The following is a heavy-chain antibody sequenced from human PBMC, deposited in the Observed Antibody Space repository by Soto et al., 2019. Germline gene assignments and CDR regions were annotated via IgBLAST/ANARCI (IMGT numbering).Heavy chain of an antibody. Sequence: LSLSCTVSGDSISSSNSHWGWTRQPPGKGLEYIGSVYYGGAIFYSGNIYYNPSLKSRVTISVDTSKNQFSLRLSSVTAADTGVYYCVRYDRINMKPYSPEGFHIWGQGTMVTVSS. CDR3: VRYDRINMKPYSPEGFHI. CDR1: GDSISSSNSH. CDR2: VYYGGAIFYSGNI. J-gene: IGHJ3*02. D-gene: IGHD3-3*02. V-gene: IGHV4-39*01.